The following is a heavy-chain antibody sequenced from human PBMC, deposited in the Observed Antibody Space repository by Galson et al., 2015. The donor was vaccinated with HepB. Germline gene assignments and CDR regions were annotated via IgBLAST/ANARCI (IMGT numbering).Heavy chain of an antibody. V-gene: IGHV2-70*01. CDR2: VVWDDEK. CDR3: ARSHYSDSNGYYYIPFHY. D-gene: IGHD3-22*01. Sequence: PALVKPTQTFTLTCTFSGFSLNTTGMCVSWIRQPPGKALEWLAIVVWDDEKYYRTSLRTRLPISRSTSNNHVVLPTTNMDPVDTATYYCARSHYSDSNGYYYIPFHYWGQGTLVIVSS. J-gene: IGHJ4*02. CDR1: GFSLNTTGMC.